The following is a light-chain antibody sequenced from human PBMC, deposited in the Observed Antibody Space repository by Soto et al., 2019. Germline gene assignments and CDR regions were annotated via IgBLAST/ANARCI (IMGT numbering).Light chain of an antibody. Sequence: QSVLTQPASVSGSPGQSITISCTGTSSDVGGNDYVSWYQQHPGKAPKFLIYEVSYRPSGVSDRFSGSKSGNTASLIISGLQAEHEADYYCISYSTTTALVFGGGTKLTVL. J-gene: IGLJ3*02. CDR1: SSDVGGNDY. CDR3: ISYSTTTALV. CDR2: EVS. V-gene: IGLV2-14*01.